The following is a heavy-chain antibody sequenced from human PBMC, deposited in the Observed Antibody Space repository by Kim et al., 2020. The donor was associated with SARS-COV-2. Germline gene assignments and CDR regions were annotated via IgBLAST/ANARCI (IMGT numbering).Heavy chain of an antibody. CDR2: IYPGDSDT. CDR3: ARRRRRLLWSDAFDI. Sequence: GESLKIPCKGSGYSFTSYWIGWVRQMPGKGLEWMGIIYPGDSDTRYSPSFQGQVTISADKSISTAYLQWSSLKASDTAMYYCARRRRRLLWSDAFDIWGQGTMVTVSS. J-gene: IGHJ3*02. CDR1: GYSFTSYW. V-gene: IGHV5-51*01. D-gene: IGHD2-2*01.